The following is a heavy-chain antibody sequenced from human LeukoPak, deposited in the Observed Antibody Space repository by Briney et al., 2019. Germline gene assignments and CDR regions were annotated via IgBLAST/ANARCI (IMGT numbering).Heavy chain of an antibody. CDR2: IIPIFGTA. Sequence: ASVKVSCKASGYTFTSYGISWVRQAPGQGLEWMGGIIPIFGTANYAQKFQGRVTITTDESTSTAYMELSSLRSEDTAVYYCARDPPYYDFWSGYYTMGYMDVWGKGTTVTVSS. D-gene: IGHD3-3*01. CDR3: ARDPPYYDFWSGYYTMGYMDV. V-gene: IGHV1-69*05. CDR1: GYTFTSYG. J-gene: IGHJ6*03.